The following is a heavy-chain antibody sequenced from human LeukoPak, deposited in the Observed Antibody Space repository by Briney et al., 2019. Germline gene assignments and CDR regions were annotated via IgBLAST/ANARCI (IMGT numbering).Heavy chain of an antibody. V-gene: IGHV1-58*02. Sequence: SVKVSCKASGFTFTSSTMQWVRQARGQRLEWIGWIVVGSGNTNYAQKFQERVTITRDMSTFTAYMELSSLRSEDTAVYYCARTVVTAILTFDYWGQGTLVTVSS. CDR1: GFTFTSST. CDR3: ARTVVTAILTFDY. CDR2: IVVGSGNT. J-gene: IGHJ4*02. D-gene: IGHD2-21*02.